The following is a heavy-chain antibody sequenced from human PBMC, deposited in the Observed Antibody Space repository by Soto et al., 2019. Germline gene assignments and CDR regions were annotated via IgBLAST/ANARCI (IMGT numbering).Heavy chain of an antibody. D-gene: IGHD1-26*01. CDR1: GGSISSSNW. CDR3: ARVSGSYYYGMDV. Sequence: QVQLQESGPGLVKPSGTLSLTCAVSGGSISSSNWWRWVRQPPGKGLAWIGEIYHSGSTKYNPSLKSRVTISVDKSKNQFSLKLSSVTAADTAVYYCARVSGSYYYGMDVWGQGTTVTVSS. V-gene: IGHV4-4*02. J-gene: IGHJ6*02. CDR2: IYHSGST.